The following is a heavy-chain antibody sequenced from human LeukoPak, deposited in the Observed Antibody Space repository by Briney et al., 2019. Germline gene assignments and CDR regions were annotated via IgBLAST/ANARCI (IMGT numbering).Heavy chain of an antibody. CDR1: GGAFSSYA. Sequence: ASVKVSCKASGGAFSSYAISWVRQAPGQGLEWMGRIIPIFGTANYAQKFQGRVTITTDESTSTAYMELSSLRSEGTAVYYCAREFGLWGGDSSGYSVWGQGTLVTVSS. CDR3: AREFGLWGGDSSGYSV. D-gene: IGHD3-22*01. J-gene: IGHJ4*02. V-gene: IGHV1-69*05. CDR2: IIPIFGTA.